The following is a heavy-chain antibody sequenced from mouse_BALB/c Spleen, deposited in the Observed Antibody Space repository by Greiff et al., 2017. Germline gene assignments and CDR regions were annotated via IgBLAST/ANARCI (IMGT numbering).Heavy chain of an antibody. V-gene: IGHV5-6-5*01. J-gene: IGHJ2*01. CDR2: ISSGGST. CDR1: GFTFSSYA. D-gene: IGHD2-3*01. Sequence: EVKVVESGGGLVKPGGSLKLSCAASGFTFSSYAMSWVRQTPEKRLEWVASISSGGSTYYPDSVKGRFTISRDNARNILYLQMSSLRSEDTAMYYCARGGYWVDYWGQGTTLTVSS. CDR3: ARGGYWVDY.